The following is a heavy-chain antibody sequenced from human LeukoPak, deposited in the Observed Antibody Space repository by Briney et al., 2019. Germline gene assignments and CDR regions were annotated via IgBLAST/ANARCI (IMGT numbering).Heavy chain of an antibody. CDR2: VYFSGSS. Sequence: SETLSLTCTVSGASISSGRNYWGWVRQSTGKGLEWIASVYFSGSSQYNPSLVSRAFISVDSSKNQVSLKLSSVTAADTAVYYCARGSPYSYGYDYFDYWGQGTLVTVSS. CDR1: GASISSGRNY. J-gene: IGHJ4*02. V-gene: IGHV4-39*07. CDR3: ARGSPYSYGYDYFDY. D-gene: IGHD5-18*01.